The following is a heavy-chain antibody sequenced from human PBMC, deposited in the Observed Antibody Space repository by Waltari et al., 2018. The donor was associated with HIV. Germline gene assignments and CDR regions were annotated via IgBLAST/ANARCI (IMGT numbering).Heavy chain of an antibody. CDR2: MNPNRGNT. Sequence: QVQLVQSGAEVKKPGASVKVSCKASGYTFTTYDINWVRQATGQGLEWMGWMNPNRGNTAYAQNFQGRVTMTRNTSISTAYMELSSLRSEDTAVYYCARNSVATRYFDYWGQGTPVTVSS. V-gene: IGHV1-8*01. CDR3: ARNSVATRYFDY. J-gene: IGHJ4*02. D-gene: IGHD5-12*01. CDR1: GYTFTTYD.